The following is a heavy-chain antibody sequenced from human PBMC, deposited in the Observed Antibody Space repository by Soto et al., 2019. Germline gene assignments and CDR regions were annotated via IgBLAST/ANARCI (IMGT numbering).Heavy chain of an antibody. CDR1: GFTFSDFA. CDR3: ARDDDFPDSPGYPNS. CDR2: ISSRGSSS. D-gene: IGHD3-3*01. V-gene: IGHV3-11*01. J-gene: IGHJ5*01. Sequence: QVQLVESGGGLVTPGGSLRLSCAASGFTFSDFALTWVRQTPGRGLELISYISSRGSSSYYGDSVKGRFIISRDNARSSLYPQMNSLRVDDTGVDHCARDDDFPDSPGYPNSWGHGTPVAVS.